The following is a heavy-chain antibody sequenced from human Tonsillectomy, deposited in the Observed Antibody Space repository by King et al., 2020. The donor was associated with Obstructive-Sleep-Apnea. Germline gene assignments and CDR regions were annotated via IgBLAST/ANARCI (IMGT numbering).Heavy chain of an antibody. D-gene: IGHD1-26*01. Sequence: VQLQESGPGLVKPSETLSLTCTVSGGSLSSYYWSWIRQPPGKGLEWIGYIYYSGSTNYNPSLKSRVTISVDTSKNQFSLQLSSVTAADTAVYYCARDSGSYGNYYFDYWGQGTLVTVSS. CDR1: GGSLSSYY. CDR2: IYYSGST. J-gene: IGHJ4*02. V-gene: IGHV4-59*01. CDR3: ARDSGSYGNYYFDY.